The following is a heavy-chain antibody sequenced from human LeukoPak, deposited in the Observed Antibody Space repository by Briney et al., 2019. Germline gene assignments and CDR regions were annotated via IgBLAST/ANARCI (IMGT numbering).Heavy chain of an antibody. V-gene: IGHV3-48*01. J-gene: IGHJ6*03. CDR2: ISSSSSTI. CDR1: GFTFSSYS. D-gene: IGHD3-10*01. CDR3: ARIPAPYYYGSVYYYYHYMDV. Sequence: PGGSLRLSCAASGFTFSSYSMNWVRQAPGKGLEWVSYISSSSSTIYYADSVKGRFTISRDNAKNSLYLQMNSLRAEDTAVYYCARIPAPYYYGSVYYYYHYMDVWGKGTTVTVSS.